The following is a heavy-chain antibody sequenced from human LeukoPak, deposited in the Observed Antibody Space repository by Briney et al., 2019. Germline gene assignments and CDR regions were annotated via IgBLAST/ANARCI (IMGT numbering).Heavy chain of an antibody. CDR1: GFTFSNYW. D-gene: IGHD2-21*02. CDR2: MNRDGSEK. J-gene: IGHJ4*02. Sequence: GGSLRLSCAASGFTFSNYWMNWVRQAPGKGLEWVANMNRDGSEKYYADSVQGRFTISRDNAKNSLYLQMNSLRAEDTALYYCARETVTAAYFDYWGQGTLVTVSS. CDR3: ARETVTAAYFDY. V-gene: IGHV3-7*01.